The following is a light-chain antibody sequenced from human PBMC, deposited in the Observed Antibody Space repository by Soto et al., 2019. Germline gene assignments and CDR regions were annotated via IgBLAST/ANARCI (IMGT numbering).Light chain of an antibody. CDR2: GAS. V-gene: IGKV3-15*01. Sequence: EIVMTQSPVILSVSPGETATLSCRASQSVSSNLAWYQQKPGQAPRLLIYGASTRAPDIPARFRGSGSGTVFTLTSSSLHSEDFAFYYCQQDNNFWTFGQGTKVEIK. J-gene: IGKJ1*01. CDR3: QQDNNFWT. CDR1: QSVSSN.